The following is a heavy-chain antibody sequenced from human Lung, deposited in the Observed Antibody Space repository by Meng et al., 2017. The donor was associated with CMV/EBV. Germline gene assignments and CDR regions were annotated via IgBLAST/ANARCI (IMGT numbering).Heavy chain of an antibody. CDR3: AILLWGTSVPNGTP. Sequence: SXTVSGYSISSGYYWGWIRQPPGKGLEWIGTIYRGGTTYYNSPLKSRVTISVDTSKNQFSLKMSSVTAADTAVYYCAILLWGTSVPNGTPWGQGTXVTVSS. J-gene: IGHJ4*02. CDR2: IYRGGTT. CDR1: GYSISSGYY. D-gene: IGHD4-17*01. V-gene: IGHV4-38-2*02.